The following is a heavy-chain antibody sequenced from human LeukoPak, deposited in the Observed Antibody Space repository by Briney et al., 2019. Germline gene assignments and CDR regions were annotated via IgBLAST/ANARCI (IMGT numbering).Heavy chain of an antibody. CDR2: FDPEDGET. Sequence: GASVKVSCKVSGYTLTELSMHWVRQAPGKGLEWMGGFDPEDGETIYAQKFQGRVTMTEDTSTDTAYMELSRLRSDDTAVYYCARRARYCSSTSCYRRYYYYMDVWGKGTTVTVSS. CDR1: GYTLTELS. CDR3: ARRARYCSSTSCYRRYYYYMDV. J-gene: IGHJ6*03. V-gene: IGHV1-24*01. D-gene: IGHD2-2*01.